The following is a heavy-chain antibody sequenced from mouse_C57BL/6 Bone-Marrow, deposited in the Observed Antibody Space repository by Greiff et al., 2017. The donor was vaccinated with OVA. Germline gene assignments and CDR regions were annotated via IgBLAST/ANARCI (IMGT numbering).Heavy chain of an antibody. Sequence: QVQLKASGAELVRPGASVTLSCKASGYTFTDYEMHWVKQTPVHGLAWIGAIDPETGGPAYNQKFKGKAILTADKSSSTAYMELLSLTSEDSAVYYCTRSYSNYGDFDYWGQGTTLTVSS. J-gene: IGHJ2*01. CDR1: GYTFTDYE. CDR2: IDPETGGP. V-gene: IGHV1-15*01. CDR3: TRSYSNYGDFDY. D-gene: IGHD2-5*01.